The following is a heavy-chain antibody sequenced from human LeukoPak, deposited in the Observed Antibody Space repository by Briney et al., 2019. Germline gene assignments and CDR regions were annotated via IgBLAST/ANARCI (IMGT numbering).Heavy chain of an antibody. D-gene: IGHD3-10*01. CDR2: IYSGGST. J-gene: IGHJ4*02. CDR1: GFTVSSNY. V-gene: IGHV3-53*01. Sequence: GGSLRLSCAASGFTVSSNYMSWVRQAPGKGLEWVSVIYSGGSTYYADSVKGRFTISRDNSKNTLYLQMNSLRAEDTAVYYCAREPPRKPATMVRGLDYWGQGTLVTVSS. CDR3: AREPPRKPATMVRGLDY.